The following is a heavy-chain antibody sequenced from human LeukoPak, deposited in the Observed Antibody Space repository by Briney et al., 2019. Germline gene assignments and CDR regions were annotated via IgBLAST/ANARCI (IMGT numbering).Heavy chain of an antibody. CDR1: GGSVSSGSYS. J-gene: IGHJ3*02. V-gene: IGHV4-61*01. CDR3: ARDKGLPQAFDI. Sequence: PSETLSLTCTVSGGSVSSGSYSWSWIRQPPGKGLEYIGYISYSETTSYNPSLKSRVAISIDTSKNQFSLKMTSVTAADTAVYYCARDKGLPQAFDIWGQGTMVTVSS. D-gene: IGHD5/OR15-5a*01. CDR2: ISYSETT.